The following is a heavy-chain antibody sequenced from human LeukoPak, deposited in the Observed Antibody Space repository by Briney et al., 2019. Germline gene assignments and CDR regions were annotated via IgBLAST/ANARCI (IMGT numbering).Heavy chain of an antibody. D-gene: IGHD3-10*01. J-gene: IGHJ5*02. CDR1: GFTLSSYW. V-gene: IGHV3-74*03. Sequence: PGGSLRLSCAASGFTLSSYWMHWVRQAPGKGLECGSRINPDGSTTKYADSVNGRFTISRDNAKNTLYLQMNSLRAEDTAVYYCARGVYGSATWFDPWGQGTQVTVSS. CDR3: ARGVYGSATWFDP. CDR2: INPDGSTT.